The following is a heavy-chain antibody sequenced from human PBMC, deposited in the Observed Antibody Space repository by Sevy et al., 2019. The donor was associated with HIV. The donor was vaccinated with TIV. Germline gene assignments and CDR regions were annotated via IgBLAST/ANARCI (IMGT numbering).Heavy chain of an antibody. D-gene: IGHD6-19*01. CDR1: GFTFDDYT. Sequence: GSLRLSCAASGFTFDDYTMHWVRQAPGKGLEWVSLISWDGGSTYYADSVKGRFTISRDNSKNSLYLQMNSLRTEDTALYYCAKDSGYSSGWNNFDYWGQGTLVTVSS. V-gene: IGHV3-43*01. CDR3: AKDSGYSSGWNNFDY. CDR2: ISWDGGST. J-gene: IGHJ4*02.